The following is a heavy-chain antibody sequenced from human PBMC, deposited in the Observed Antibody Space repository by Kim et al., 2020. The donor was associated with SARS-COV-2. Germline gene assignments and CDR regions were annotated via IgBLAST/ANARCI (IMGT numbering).Heavy chain of an antibody. CDR2: SNK. CDR3: AVRSDFDY. Sequence: SNKYYADSVKGRFTISRDNSKNTLYLQMNSLRAEDTAVYYCAVRSDFDYWGQGTLVTVSS. D-gene: IGHD1-26*01. V-gene: IGHV3-30*02. J-gene: IGHJ4*02.